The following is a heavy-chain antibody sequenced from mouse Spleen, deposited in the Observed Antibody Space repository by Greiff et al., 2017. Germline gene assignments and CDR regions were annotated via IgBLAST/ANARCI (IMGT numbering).Heavy chain of an antibody. CDR2: ISYDGSN. D-gene: IGHD2-3*01. J-gene: IGHJ3*01. Sequence: EVKLMESGPGLVKPSQSLSLTCSVTGYSITSGYYWNWIRQFPGNKLEWMGYISYDGSNNYNPSLKNRISITRDTSKNQFFLKLNSVTTEDTATYYCARDDGYYVRFAYWGQGTLVTVSA. V-gene: IGHV3-6*01. CDR1: GYSITSGYY. CDR3: ARDDGYYVRFAY.